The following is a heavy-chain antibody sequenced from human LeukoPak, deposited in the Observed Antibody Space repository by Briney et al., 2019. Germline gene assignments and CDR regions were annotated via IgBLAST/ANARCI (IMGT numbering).Heavy chain of an antibody. V-gene: IGHV3-30*18. Sequence: GGSLRLSCAASGFTFSSNGMHWVRQAPGKGLEWVAVISYDGSNKYYADSVKGRFTISRDNSKNTLSLQMNSLRAEDTALYYCAKTGDGQWLAPHDYWGQGILVTVSS. CDR1: GFTFSSNG. D-gene: IGHD6-19*01. CDR2: ISYDGSNK. J-gene: IGHJ4*02. CDR3: AKTGDGQWLAPHDY.